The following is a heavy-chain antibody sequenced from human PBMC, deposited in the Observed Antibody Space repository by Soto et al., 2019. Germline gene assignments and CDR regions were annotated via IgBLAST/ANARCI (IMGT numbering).Heavy chain of an antibody. Sequence: QVQLVQSGAERKKPGSSVKVSCKASGGNFSSYAISWVRQVPGQGLEWMGGIIPTFGTANYAQKLQGRVTITADESTRTAYMELSSLSSEDTGVYYCARSILEWLERGAFDIWGQGTMVTVSS. CDR1: GGNFSSYA. CDR3: ARSILEWLERGAFDI. V-gene: IGHV1-69*01. J-gene: IGHJ3*02. CDR2: IIPTFGTA. D-gene: IGHD3-3*01.